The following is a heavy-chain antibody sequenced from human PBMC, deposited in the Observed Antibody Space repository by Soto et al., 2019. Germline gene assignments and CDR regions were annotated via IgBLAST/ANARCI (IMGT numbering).Heavy chain of an antibody. Sequence: EVQLLESGGGLVQPGGSLRLSCAASGFTFSSYAMSWVRQAPGKGLEWVSAISGSGGSTYYADSVKGRFTISRDNSKNTLYLQMNSLRAEDTAVYYCAKACDSTSCYEGDDAFDIWGQGTMVTVSS. J-gene: IGHJ3*02. CDR2: ISGSGGST. D-gene: IGHD2-2*01. V-gene: IGHV3-23*01. CDR1: GFTFSSYA. CDR3: AKACDSTSCYEGDDAFDI.